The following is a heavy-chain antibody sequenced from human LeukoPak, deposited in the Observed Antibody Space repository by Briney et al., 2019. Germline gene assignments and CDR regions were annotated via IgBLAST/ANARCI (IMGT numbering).Heavy chain of an antibody. CDR2: INPNSGGT. D-gene: IGHD3-22*01. Sequence: ASVKVSCKASGYTFTGYYMHWVRQAPGQGLEWMGWINPNSGGTNYAQKFQGRVTMTRDTSISKAYMELSRLRSDDTAVYYCARARSSGYPGVMSRPDYWGQGTLVTVSS. CDR3: ARARSSGYPGVMSRPDY. J-gene: IGHJ4*02. V-gene: IGHV1-2*02. CDR1: GYTFTGYY.